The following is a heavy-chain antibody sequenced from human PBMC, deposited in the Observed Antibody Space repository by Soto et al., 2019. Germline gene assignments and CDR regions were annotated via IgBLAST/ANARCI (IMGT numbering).Heavy chain of an antibody. Sequence: SETLSLTCTVSGGSISSSSYYWGWIRQPPGKGLEWIGSIYYSGSTYYNPSLKSRVTISVDTSKNQVSLKLSSVTAADTAVYYCARHGGYCTNGLCPDGYYYYVMDVWGQGTTVTVSS. CDR2: IYYSGST. CDR1: GGSISSSSYY. J-gene: IGHJ6*02. D-gene: IGHD2-8*01. V-gene: IGHV4-39*01. CDR3: ARHGGYCTNGLCPDGYYYYVMDV.